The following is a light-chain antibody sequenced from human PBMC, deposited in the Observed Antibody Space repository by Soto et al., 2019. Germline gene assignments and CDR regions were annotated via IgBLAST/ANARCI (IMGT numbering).Light chain of an antibody. CDR1: SSDVGGYNY. CDR3: SSYTSSGTSV. J-gene: IGLJ1*01. Sequence: LTQPASVSGSPGQSITISCTGTSSDVGGYNYVSWYQQHPGKAPKLMIYDVSNRPSGVSNRFSGSKSGNAASLTISGLQAEDEADYYCSSYTSSGTSVFGTGTKVTGL. V-gene: IGLV2-14*01. CDR2: DVS.